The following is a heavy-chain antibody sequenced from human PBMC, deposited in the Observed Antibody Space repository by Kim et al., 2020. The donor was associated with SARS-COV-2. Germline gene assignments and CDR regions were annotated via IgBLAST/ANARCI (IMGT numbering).Heavy chain of an antibody. J-gene: IGHJ3*02. CDR2: INAGNGNT. Sequence: ASVKVSCKASGYTFTSYAMHWVRQAPGQRLEWMGWINAGNGNTKYSQKFQGRVTITRDTSASTAYMELSSLRSEDTAVYYCARDHTPNYDFWSGYYKTDDAFDIWGQGTMVTVSS. D-gene: IGHD3-3*01. V-gene: IGHV1-3*01. CDR1: GYTFTSYA. CDR3: ARDHTPNYDFWSGYYKTDDAFDI.